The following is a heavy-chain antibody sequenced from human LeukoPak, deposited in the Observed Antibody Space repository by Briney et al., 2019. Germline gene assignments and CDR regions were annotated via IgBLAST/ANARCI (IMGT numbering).Heavy chain of an antibody. J-gene: IGHJ6*03. Sequence: GGSLRLSCAASGFTFSSYGMHWVRQAPGKGLEWVAVMSNDGSNKYYADSVKGRFTISRDNSKNTLYLQMNSLRAEDTAVYYCAKAYYYVSGSYYYYHYYMDVWGKGTTVIVSS. CDR1: GFTFSSYG. V-gene: IGHV3-30*18. CDR3: AKAYYYVSGSYYYYHYYMDV. D-gene: IGHD3-10*01. CDR2: MSNDGSNK.